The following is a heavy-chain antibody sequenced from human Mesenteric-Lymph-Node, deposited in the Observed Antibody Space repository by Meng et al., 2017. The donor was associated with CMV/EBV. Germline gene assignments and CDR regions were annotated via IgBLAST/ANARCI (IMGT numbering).Heavy chain of an antibody. J-gene: IGHJ1*01. V-gene: IGHV4-39*01. D-gene: IGHD6-19*01. CDR1: CDSSMIFYE. Sequence: HLLRRVPAPCQYKHLETLSLAGLAPCDSSMIFYEWGWIRQPPGRGLEWIGSFHYTGSTYYSPSLKSRVTVSVDTSKNQFSLRLTSVTAADTAVYYCARPFPSWQSPRLDPFGAWGQGTLVTVSS. CDR2: FHYTGST. CDR3: ARPFPSWQSPRLDPFGA.